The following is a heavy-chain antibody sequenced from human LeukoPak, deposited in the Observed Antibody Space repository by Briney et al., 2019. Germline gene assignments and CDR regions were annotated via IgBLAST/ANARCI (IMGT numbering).Heavy chain of an antibody. V-gene: IGHV1-69*04. CDR1: GGTFSSYA. D-gene: IGHD6-13*01. CDR3: AMIAAAGTGVDY. CDR2: IIPIFGIA. Sequence: SVKVSCKASGGTFSSYAISWVRQAPGQGLEWMGRIIPIFGIANYAQKFQGRVTITADKSTSTAYMELSSLRSEDTAVYYCAMIAAAGTGVDYWGQGTLVTVSS. J-gene: IGHJ4*02.